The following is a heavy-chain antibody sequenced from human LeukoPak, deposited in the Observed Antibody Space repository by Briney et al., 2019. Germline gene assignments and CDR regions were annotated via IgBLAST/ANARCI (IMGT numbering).Heavy chain of an antibody. V-gene: IGHV3-23*01. D-gene: IGHD2-2*02. Sequence: GGSLRLSCAASGFTFSSYAMSWVRQAPGKGLEWVSAISGSDGRLFYADSVKGRFTISRDNAKNSLYLQMNSLRADDTAGYYCAREGGPYCSSTSCYKGFDYWGQGTLVTVSS. J-gene: IGHJ4*02. CDR2: ISGSDGRL. CDR1: GFTFSSYA. CDR3: AREGGPYCSSTSCYKGFDY.